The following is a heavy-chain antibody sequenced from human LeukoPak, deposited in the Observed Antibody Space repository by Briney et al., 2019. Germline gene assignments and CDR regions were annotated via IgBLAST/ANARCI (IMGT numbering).Heavy chain of an antibody. CDR1: GYTFTSYG. CDR3: ARVPPSNYDFWSGYLQLYYFDY. J-gene: IGHJ4*02. Sequence: GASVKVSCKASGYTFTSYGISWVRQAPGQGLEWMGWISAYNGNTNYAQKPQGRVTMTTDTSTSTAYMELRSLRSDDTAVYYCARVPPSNYDFWSGYLQLYYFDYWGQGTLVTVSS. CDR2: ISAYNGNT. D-gene: IGHD3-3*01. V-gene: IGHV1-18*01.